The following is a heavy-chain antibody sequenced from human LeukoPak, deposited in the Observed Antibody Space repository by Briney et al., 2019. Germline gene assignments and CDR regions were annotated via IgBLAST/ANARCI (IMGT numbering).Heavy chain of an antibody. CDR2: ISYDGSNK. V-gene: IGHV3-30-3*01. CDR3: ASSILEWFRIGYYFDY. Sequence: SLRLSCAASGFTFSSYAMHWVRQAPGKGLEWVAVISYDGSNKYYADSVKGRFTISRDNSKNTLYLQMNSLRAEDTAVYYCASSILEWFRIGYYFDYWGQGTLVTVSS. CDR1: GFTFSSYA. D-gene: IGHD3-3*01. J-gene: IGHJ4*02.